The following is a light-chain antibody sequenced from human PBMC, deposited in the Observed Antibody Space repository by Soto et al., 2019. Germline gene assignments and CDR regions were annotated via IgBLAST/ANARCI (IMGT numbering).Light chain of an antibody. Sequence: EIVMTQSPTTLSLSPGERAPLSCRASQSISSNLAWYQQKPGQAPRLLIYGASTRATGIPARFSGSGSGTEFTLTISSLQSEDFAVYYCQQYNNWPGTFGQGTKVDIK. CDR2: GAS. CDR1: QSISSN. J-gene: IGKJ1*01. V-gene: IGKV3-15*01. CDR3: QQYNNWPGT.